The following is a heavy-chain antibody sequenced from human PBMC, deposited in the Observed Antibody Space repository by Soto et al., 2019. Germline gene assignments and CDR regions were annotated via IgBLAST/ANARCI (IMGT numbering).Heavy chain of an antibody. CDR2: INPSGGST. D-gene: IGHD2-15*01. V-gene: IGHV1-46*01. CDR1: GYTFTDYY. J-gene: IGHJ4*02. CDR3: VREIVVVVAATRFSADY. Sequence: ASVKVSCKAGGYTFTDYYIQWVRQAPGQGLQYMGWINPSGGSTSYAQKFQGRVTMTRDTSTSTVYMELSSLRSEDTAVYYCVREIVVVVAATRFSADYWGQGTLVTVSS.